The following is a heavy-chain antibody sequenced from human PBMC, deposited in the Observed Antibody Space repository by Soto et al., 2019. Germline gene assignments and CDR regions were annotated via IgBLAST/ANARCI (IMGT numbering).Heavy chain of an antibody. V-gene: IGHV4-34*01. J-gene: IGHJ3*02. CDR3: ARRVGRYGSGWKYAFDI. Sequence: SETLSLTCAVYGGSFSGYYWSWIRQPPGKGLEWIGEINHSGSTNYNPSLKSRVTISVDTSKNQFSLKLSSVTAADTAVYYCARRVGRYGSGWKYAFDIWGQGTMVTVSS. CDR1: GGSFSGYY. CDR2: INHSGST. D-gene: IGHD6-25*01.